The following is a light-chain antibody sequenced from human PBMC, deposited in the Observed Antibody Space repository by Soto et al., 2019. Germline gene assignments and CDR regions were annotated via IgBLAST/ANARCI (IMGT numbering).Light chain of an antibody. CDR2: DAS. V-gene: IGKV1-5*01. CDR1: QTINIW. CDR3: QQYNSYSST. Sequence: DIPMTQSPSTLSASVGDRVTITCRASQTINIWLAWYQQKPGRAPKLVIYDASNLESGVPSRFSGSGSGTEFTLTISSLQPDDSATYYCQQYNSYSSTFGQGTKVEIK. J-gene: IGKJ1*01.